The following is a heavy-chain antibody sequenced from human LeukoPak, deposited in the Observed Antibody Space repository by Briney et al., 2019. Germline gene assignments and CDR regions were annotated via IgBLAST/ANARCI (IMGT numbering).Heavy chain of an antibody. D-gene: IGHD3-22*01. CDR1: GYTFTSYG. CDR2: ISAYNGNT. V-gene: IGHV1-18*01. J-gene: IGHJ5*02. Sequence: GASVKVSCKASGYTFTSYGISWVRQAPGQGLEWMGWISAYNGNTNYAQKLQGRVTMTTDTSTSTAYMELRSLRSDDTAVYYCARAPSYYDSSGPNWFDPWGQGTLVTVSS. CDR3: ARAPSYYDSSGPNWFDP.